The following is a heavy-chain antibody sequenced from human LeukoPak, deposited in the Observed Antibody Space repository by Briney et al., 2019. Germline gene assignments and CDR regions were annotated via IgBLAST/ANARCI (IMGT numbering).Heavy chain of an antibody. D-gene: IGHD3-10*01. CDR2: IRFDGDNK. J-gene: IGHJ6*03. V-gene: IGHV3-33*08. CDR3: ARSVYGSGSYMDV. Sequence: GGSLRLSCAASGLTISTDYMSWVRQAPGKGLEWVAVIRFDGDNKYYGEAVKGRFTIARNNAENKLFLDMNNLRADDTAVYFCARSVYGSGSYMDVWGQGTTVIVSS. CDR1: GLTISTDY.